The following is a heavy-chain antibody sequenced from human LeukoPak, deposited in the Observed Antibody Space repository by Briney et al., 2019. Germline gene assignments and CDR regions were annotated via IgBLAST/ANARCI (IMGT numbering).Heavy chain of an antibody. J-gene: IGHJ6*02. Sequence: GGSLRLSCAASGFTFSSYWMHWVRQAPGRGLVWVSRINSDGSSTSYADSVKGRFTISRDNAKNTLYLQMNSLRAEDMAVYYCASAEYSSGWYFKSGYYGMDVWGQGTTVTVSS. D-gene: IGHD6-19*01. V-gene: IGHV3-74*01. CDR1: GFTFSSYW. CDR3: ASAEYSSGWYFKSGYYGMDV. CDR2: INSDGSST.